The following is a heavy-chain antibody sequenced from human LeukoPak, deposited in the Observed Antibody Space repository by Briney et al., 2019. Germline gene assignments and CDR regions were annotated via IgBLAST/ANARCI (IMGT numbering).Heavy chain of an antibody. CDR3: AKDKPPHISTGFGPLDS. V-gene: IGHV3-30*18. J-gene: IGHJ4*02. D-gene: IGHD3-9*01. Sequence: GGSLRLSCAASGFTFSNYGMHWVRQAPGKGLEWVALISYDGSIKYYIDSVKGRFTISRDNSKNTLYLQMNSLRAEDTAVYYCAKDKPPHISTGFGPLDSWGQGTLVTVSS. CDR1: GFTFSNYG. CDR2: ISYDGSIK.